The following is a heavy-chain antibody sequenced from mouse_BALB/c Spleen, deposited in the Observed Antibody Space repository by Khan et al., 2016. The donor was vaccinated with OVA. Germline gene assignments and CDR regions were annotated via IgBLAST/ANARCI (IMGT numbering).Heavy chain of an antibody. CDR3: ARSAI. V-gene: IGHV5-6-3*01. CDR2: IGSNGGST. CDR1: RFTISSYG. Sequence: EVELVESGGGIVQPGGSLKRSCAVSRFTISSYGMSSVRQTPDKRLELVATIGSNGGSTDYSDSVKRRFIISGDTARHVLYLQMRSLKSEDTAMYYCARSAIWGQGTTLTVSS. D-gene: IGHD2-12*01. J-gene: IGHJ2*01.